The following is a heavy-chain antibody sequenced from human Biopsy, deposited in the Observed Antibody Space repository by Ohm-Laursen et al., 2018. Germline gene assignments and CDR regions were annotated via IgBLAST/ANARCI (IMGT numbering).Heavy chain of an antibody. CDR3: AHERRWRNFDY. V-gene: IGHV2-5*01. J-gene: IGHJ4*02. CDR1: GFSLSTTEVG. CDR2: IYWSGDK. Sequence: TQTLTLTCTFSGFSLSTTEVGVGWIRQPPGKALEWLALIYWSGDKRYSPSLKSRLTITKDTSKSQVVLTMTNMEPVDTATYYCAHERRWRNFDYWGQGTLVTVSS. D-gene: IGHD4-23*01.